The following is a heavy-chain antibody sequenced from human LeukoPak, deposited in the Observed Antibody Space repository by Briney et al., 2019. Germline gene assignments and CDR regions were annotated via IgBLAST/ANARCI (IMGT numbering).Heavy chain of an antibody. CDR2: IYYSGST. Sequence: PSESRSLTCTVSGGSISSYYWSWIRQPPGKGLEWIGYIYYSGSTNYNPSLKSRVTISVDTSKNQFSLKLSSVTAADTAVYYCARGNGNILTGPPSYPFDYWGQGTLVTVSS. D-gene: IGHD3-9*01. CDR3: ARGNGNILTGPPSYPFDY. CDR1: GGSISSYY. J-gene: IGHJ4*02. V-gene: IGHV4-59*01.